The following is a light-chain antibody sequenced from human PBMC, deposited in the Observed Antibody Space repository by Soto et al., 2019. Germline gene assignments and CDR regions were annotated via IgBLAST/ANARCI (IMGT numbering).Light chain of an antibody. CDR3: QHYGTSAL. CDR1: QSVSDSY. Sequence: EIVLTQSPGTLSLSPGERATLSCRASQSVSDSYLAWYQQKPGQAPRLLIYASSRATGIPDRFSSSGSGTDFPLTISRLEPEDSAVYYCQHYGTSALFGPGTKVDIK. J-gene: IGKJ3*01. V-gene: IGKV3-20*01. CDR2: AS.